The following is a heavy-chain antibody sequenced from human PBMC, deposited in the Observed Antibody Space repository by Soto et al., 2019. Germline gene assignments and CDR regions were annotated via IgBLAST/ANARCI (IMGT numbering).Heavy chain of an antibody. D-gene: IGHD3-10*01. Sequence: QVELQESGPGRVKPSQTLSLTCTVSGESITTGGYLSWVRLLPGKGLEWIGYIFYSGSTYYNPSPSLKGPLSMSVDTSKNQFSLSLISVTAADTAVYFCATTTGSGRLDFWGQGTLVTVSS. V-gene: IGHV4-31*01. J-gene: IGHJ4*02. CDR3: ATTTGSGRLDF. CDR2: IFYSGST. CDR1: GESITTGGY.